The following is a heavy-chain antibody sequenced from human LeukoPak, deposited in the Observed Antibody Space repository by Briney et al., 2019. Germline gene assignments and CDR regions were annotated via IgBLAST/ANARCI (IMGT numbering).Heavy chain of an antibody. Sequence: GGSLRLSCAASGFIFTNYFMSWVRQAPGKGLEWVASIKHDGSEKYYVDSVRGRFTISRDNTMNSLYLQMSSLRAEDTAVYYCATDRGWRTNGYYLYYFEYWGQGTLVTYSS. CDR3: ATDRGWRTNGYYLYYFEY. V-gene: IGHV3-7*01. CDR2: IKHDGSEK. D-gene: IGHD3-3*01. CDR1: GFIFTNYF. J-gene: IGHJ4*02.